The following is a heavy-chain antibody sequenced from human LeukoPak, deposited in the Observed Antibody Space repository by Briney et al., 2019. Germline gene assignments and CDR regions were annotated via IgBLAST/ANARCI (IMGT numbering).Heavy chain of an antibody. CDR3: ATPPTDDDY. J-gene: IGHJ4*02. CDR1: GGSISRTSYY. Sequence: SETLSLTCTVSGGSISRTSYYWGWIRQPPGKGLEWIGSIYYSGSTYYNPSLKSRVTISVDTTKNQFSLKLSSVTAADTAVYYCATPPTDDDYWGQGTLVTVSS. CDR2: IYYSGST. V-gene: IGHV4-39*01.